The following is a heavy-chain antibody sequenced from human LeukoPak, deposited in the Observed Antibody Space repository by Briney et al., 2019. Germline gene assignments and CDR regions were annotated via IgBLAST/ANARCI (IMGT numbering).Heavy chain of an antibody. Sequence: GVTVTLSCAASGFTLNSYDMSWLGPAPGKELEWVSAISDTNNTYHADSVKGRFTISRDSSKNKLFLQMNRLRPEDAAVYYCAKAPVTTCRGVFCYPFDYWGLGTLVTVSS. J-gene: IGHJ4*02. D-gene: IGHD2-15*01. CDR1: GFTLNSYD. CDR2: ISDTNNT. V-gene: IGHV3-23*01. CDR3: AKAPVTTCRGVFCYPFDY.